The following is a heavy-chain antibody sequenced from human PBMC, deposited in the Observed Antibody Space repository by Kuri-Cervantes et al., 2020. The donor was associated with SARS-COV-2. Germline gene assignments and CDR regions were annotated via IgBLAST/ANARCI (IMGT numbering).Heavy chain of an antibody. CDR3: AREYCSSTSCYLNYMDV. D-gene: IGHD2-2*01. CDR2: IKQDGSEK. CDR1: GFTFSSYW. Sequence: GGSLRLSCAASGFTFSSYWMSWVRQAPGKGLEWVANIKQDGSEKYYVDSVKGRFTISRDNAKNTLYLQMNSLRAGDTAVYYCAREYCSSTSCYLNYMDVWGKGTTVTVSS. V-gene: IGHV3-7*01. J-gene: IGHJ6*03.